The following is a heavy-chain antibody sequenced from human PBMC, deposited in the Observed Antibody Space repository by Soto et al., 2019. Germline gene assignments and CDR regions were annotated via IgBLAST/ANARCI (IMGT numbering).Heavy chain of an antibody. V-gene: IGHV1-2*02. Sequence: ASVKVSCKASGYTFTGYYMHWVRQAPGQGLEWMGWINPNSGGTKYPQKFQGRVTMTRDTSITTVYMSLTGLKSDDTAVYYCARDMEKGGGSEGFDYWGQGNLVTVSS. J-gene: IGHJ4*02. CDR1: GYTFTGYY. CDR2: INPNSGGT. CDR3: ARDMEKGGGSEGFDY. D-gene: IGHD2-15*01.